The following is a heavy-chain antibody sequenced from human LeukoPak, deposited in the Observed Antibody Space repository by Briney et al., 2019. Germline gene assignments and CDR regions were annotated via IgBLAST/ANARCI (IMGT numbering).Heavy chain of an antibody. Sequence: SETLSLTRTVSGYSISSGYYWGWIRQPPGKGLEWIGSIYHSGSTYYNPSLKSRVTISVDTSKNQFSLKLSSVTAADTAVYYCASSVVPAAIVGWGQGTLVTVSS. CDR1: GYSISSGYY. CDR2: IYHSGST. D-gene: IGHD2-2*02. V-gene: IGHV4-38-2*02. CDR3: ASSVVPAAIVG. J-gene: IGHJ4*02.